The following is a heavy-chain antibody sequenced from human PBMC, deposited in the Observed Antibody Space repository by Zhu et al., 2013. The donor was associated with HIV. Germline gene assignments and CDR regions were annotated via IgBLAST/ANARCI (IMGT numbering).Heavy chain of an antibody. Sequence: QVQLIQSGGEVKKPGASVKVSCQTSGFTFDSYGFSWLRQAPGQGPERMGWISGDNGDTNYAQKFQGRITLTTDISTSTVYMELRSLRSDDTAVYYCARDRGQWLVSLDDYWGQGTLVTVSS. CDR1: GFTFDSYG. CDR2: ISGDNGDT. D-gene: IGHD6-19*01. J-gene: IGHJ4*02. V-gene: IGHV1-18*01. CDR3: ARDRGQWLVSLDDY.